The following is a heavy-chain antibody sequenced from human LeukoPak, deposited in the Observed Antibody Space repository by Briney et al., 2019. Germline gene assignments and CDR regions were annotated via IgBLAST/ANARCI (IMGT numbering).Heavy chain of an antibody. CDR1: GYTFIGYA. D-gene: IGHD3-10*01. J-gene: IGHJ2*01. CDR3: ARDWAVTNPYYTGSESYGGYFDL. Sequence: GGSVKVSRKASGYTFIGYAVNSVRQAPGQGVEWMGWINTNDGNTTYAQDFTGRFVFSLDTSVNTVYLQINSLKAEDTAVYYCARDWAVTNPYYTGSESYGGYFDLWGRGTLVTVSS. CDR2: INTNDGNT. V-gene: IGHV7-4-1*02.